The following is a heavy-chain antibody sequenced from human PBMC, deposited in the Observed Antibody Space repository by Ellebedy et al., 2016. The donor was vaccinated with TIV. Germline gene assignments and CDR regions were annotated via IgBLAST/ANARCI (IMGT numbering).Heavy chain of an antibody. J-gene: IGHJ3*02. CDR2: ISSSGSTI. Sequence: PGGSLRLSCAASGFTFSDYYMSWIRQAPGKGLEWVSYISSSGSTIYYADSVKGRFTISRDNAKTSLYLQMNSLRAEDTAVYYCAREMATIHSAFDIWGQGTMVTVSS. CDR3: AREMATIHSAFDI. V-gene: IGHV3-11*01. CDR1: GFTFSDYY. D-gene: IGHD5-24*01.